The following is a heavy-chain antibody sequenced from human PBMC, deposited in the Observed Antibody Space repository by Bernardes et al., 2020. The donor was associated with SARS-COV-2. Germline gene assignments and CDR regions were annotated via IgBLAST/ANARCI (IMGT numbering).Heavy chain of an antibody. J-gene: IGHJ4*02. CDR3: VRQLAFCRPSGCSRIPNVFDS. Sequence: GFLSPSCGASGFTIDDYGMGWVRPAPGKGPEWVSSVNWNGDYTDYADSVKGRFTISRDNARNSLFLQMNSLTVDDTAFYYCVRQLAFCRPSGCSRIPNVFDSWGRGILVTVSS. CDR1: GFTIDDYG. CDR2: VNWNGDYT. D-gene: IGHD3-3*02. V-gene: IGHV3-20*04.